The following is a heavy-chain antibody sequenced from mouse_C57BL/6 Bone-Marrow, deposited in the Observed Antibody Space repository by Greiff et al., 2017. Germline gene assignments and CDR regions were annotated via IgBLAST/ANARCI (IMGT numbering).Heavy chain of an antibody. Sequence: VQLQQSGAELVRPGASVKLSCTASGFNIKDDYMHWVKQRPEQGLEWIGWIDPENGDTESASKFQGKATITADTSSNTAYLQLSSLTSEDTAVYYCTSLTGPLDYWGQGTTLTVSS. CDR3: TSLTGPLDY. J-gene: IGHJ2*01. D-gene: IGHD4-1*01. V-gene: IGHV14-4*01. CDR1: GFNIKDDY. CDR2: IDPENGDT.